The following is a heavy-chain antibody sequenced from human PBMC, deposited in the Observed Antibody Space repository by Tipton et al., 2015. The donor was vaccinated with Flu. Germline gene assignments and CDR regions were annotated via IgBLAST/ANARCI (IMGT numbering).Heavy chain of an antibody. J-gene: IGHJ4*02. V-gene: IGHV3-7*04. CDR3: ARGTSTVTTKDYFDY. CDR2: IKQDGSAK. CDR1: GLTFSSYW. Sequence: GSLRLSCAASGLTFSSYWMSWVRQAPGRGLEWVANIKQDGSAKDYVDSVEGRFTISRDNTKNSLYLQMNSLRAEDTAVYYCARGTSTVTTKDYFDYWGQGTLVTVSS. D-gene: IGHD4-17*01.